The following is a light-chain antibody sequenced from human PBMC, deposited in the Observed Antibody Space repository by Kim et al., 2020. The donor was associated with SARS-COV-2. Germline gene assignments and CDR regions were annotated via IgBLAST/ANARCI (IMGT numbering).Light chain of an antibody. CDR3: QSYDISNVI. CDR2: EDS. V-gene: IGLV6-57*03. J-gene: IGLJ2*01. Sequence: GNPLTLSCPRTGGNIAENYVQWYQQRPGSAPTIVIYEDSERPSGVPDRFSGSIDTSSSSASLTISGLKTEDEADYYCQSYDISNVIFGGGTQLTVL. CDR1: GGNIAENY.